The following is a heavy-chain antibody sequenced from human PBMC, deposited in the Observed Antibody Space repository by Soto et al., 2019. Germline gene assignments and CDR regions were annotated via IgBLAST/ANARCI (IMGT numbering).Heavy chain of an antibody. CDR2: IYDNGAA. D-gene: IGHD4-4*01. CDR3: GRVKGVTTRRAFDY. V-gene: IGHV4-31*03. CDR1: GDSISSGGYY. Sequence: QVQLQESGPGLVKPSQTLSLTCTVSGDSISSGGYYWSWIRQPPGKGLEWIGYIYDNGAAYYSPSLRGRLVISLDRSENQFSLRLSAVTAADPAVYYWGRVKGVTTRRAFDYWGQGTLVTVSS. J-gene: IGHJ4*02.